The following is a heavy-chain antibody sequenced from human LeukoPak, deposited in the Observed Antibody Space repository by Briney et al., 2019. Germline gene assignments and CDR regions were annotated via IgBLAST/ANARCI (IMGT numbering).Heavy chain of an antibody. D-gene: IGHD3-10*01. CDR3: ARDRGPGTHAFDI. V-gene: IGHV4-31*03. CDR2: IYYSGST. CDR1: GGSISSGGYY. Sequence: PSETLSLTCTVSGGSISSGGYYWSWIRQHPGKGLEWIGYIYYSGSTYYNPSLKSRVTISVDTSKNQFSLKLSSVTAADTAVYYCARDRGPGTHAFDIWGQGTMVTVSS. J-gene: IGHJ3*02.